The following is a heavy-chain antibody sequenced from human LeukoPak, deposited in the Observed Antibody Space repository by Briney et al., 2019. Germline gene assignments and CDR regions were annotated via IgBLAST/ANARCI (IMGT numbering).Heavy chain of an antibody. V-gene: IGHV3-13*01. Sequence: GSLRLSCAASGFTFSSYDMHWVRQATGKGLEWVSAIGTAGDTYYPGSVKGRFTISRENAKNSLYLQINSLRAGDTAVYYCARDAAGHSSSWYVTQNYYGMDVWGQGTTVTVSS. D-gene: IGHD6-13*01. CDR1: GFTFSSYD. CDR3: ARDAAGHSSSWYVTQNYYGMDV. CDR2: IGTAGDT. J-gene: IGHJ6*02.